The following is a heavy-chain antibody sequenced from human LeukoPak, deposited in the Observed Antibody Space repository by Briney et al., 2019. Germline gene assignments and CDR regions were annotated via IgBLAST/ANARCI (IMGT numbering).Heavy chain of an antibody. V-gene: IGHV4-4*07. CDR1: GGSISDYY. D-gene: IGHD2-21*02. CDR3: ARLYCGADCSIDY. CDR2: IYTSGST. J-gene: IGHJ4*02. Sequence: SETLSLTCTVSGGSISDYYWDWIRQPAGKGLEWIGRIYTSGSTNYHPSLKSRVTMSVDTSKKQFSLKLSSVTAADTAVYYCARLYCGADCSIDYWGQGTLVTVSS.